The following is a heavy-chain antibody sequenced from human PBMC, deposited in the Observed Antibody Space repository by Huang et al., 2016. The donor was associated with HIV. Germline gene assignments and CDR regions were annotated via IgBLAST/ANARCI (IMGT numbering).Heavy chain of an antibody. CDR1: GYKFHIYE. V-gene: IGHV1-18*04. CDR2: ISGDKVST. Sequence: QIHLVQSGPEVKQPGASVKVSCKASGYKFHIYEITWVRQTPGQGLEWMGCISGDKVSTRFAQKFQDRLTMTTDVSTSTAYLELRSLRLDDTAVYYCARTKGEFDFWGQGALVTVSS. CDR3: ARTKGEFDF. D-gene: IGHD3-16*01. J-gene: IGHJ4*02.